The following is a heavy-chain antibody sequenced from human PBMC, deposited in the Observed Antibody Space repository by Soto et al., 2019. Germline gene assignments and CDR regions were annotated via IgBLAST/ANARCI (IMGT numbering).Heavy chain of an antibody. CDR1: GGTISGYY. Sequence: SETLSLTCSVSGGTISGYYWTWIRQPAGKGLEWIGRIYSSVNTKYNPSPQSRVTMSLDTSNNQFSLRLTSVTAADTAVYYCARGKRFSDWFDPWGQGTLVTVSS. CDR2: IYSSVNT. D-gene: IGHD3-3*01. J-gene: IGHJ5*02. CDR3: ARGKRFSDWFDP. V-gene: IGHV4-4*07.